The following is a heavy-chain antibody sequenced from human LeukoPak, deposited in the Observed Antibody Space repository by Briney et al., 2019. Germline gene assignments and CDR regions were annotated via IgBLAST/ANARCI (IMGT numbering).Heavy chain of an antibody. D-gene: IGHD2-15*01. CDR3: ARSHRVAAPFDP. CDR2: INPSGGI. CDR1: GYTFSSYY. J-gene: IGHJ5*02. V-gene: IGHV1-46*01. Sequence: ASVKVSCKASGYTFSSYYMHWVRQAPGQGLEWMGIINPSGGIRYAQKFQGRVTMTRDTSTSKVYMEMSSLRSEDTAVYYRARSHRVAAPFDPWGQGTLVTVSS.